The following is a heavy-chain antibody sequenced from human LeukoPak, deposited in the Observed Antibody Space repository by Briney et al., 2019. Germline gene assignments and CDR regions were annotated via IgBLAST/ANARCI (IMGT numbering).Heavy chain of an antibody. CDR2: IIPILGIA. V-gene: IGHV1-69*04. CDR1: GGTFSSYA. Sequence: GASVKVSCKASGGTFSSYAISWVRQAPGQGLKWMGRIIPILGIANYAQKFQGRVTITADKSTSTAYMELSSLRSEDTAVYYCARVESSDSSGYYYSPDWGQGTLVAVSS. CDR3: ARVESSDSSGYYYSPD. D-gene: IGHD3-22*01. J-gene: IGHJ4*02.